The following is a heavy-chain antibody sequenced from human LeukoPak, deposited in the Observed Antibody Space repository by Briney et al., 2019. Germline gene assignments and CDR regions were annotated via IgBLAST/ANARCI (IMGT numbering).Heavy chain of an antibody. CDR1: GGTFSSYA. CDR2: IIPIFGTA. D-gene: IGHD3-10*01. CDR3: ARVGPYGSVTYYMDV. Sequence: ASVKVSCKASGGTFSSYAISWVRQAPGQGLEWMGGIIPIFGTANYAQKFQGRVTITADKSTSTAYMELSSLRSEDTAVYYCARVGPYGSVTYYMDVWGKGTTVTISS. J-gene: IGHJ6*03. V-gene: IGHV1-69*06.